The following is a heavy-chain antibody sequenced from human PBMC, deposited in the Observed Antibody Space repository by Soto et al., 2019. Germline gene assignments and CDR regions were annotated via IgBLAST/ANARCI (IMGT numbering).Heavy chain of an antibody. D-gene: IGHD3-16*01. CDR3: ARMITTGGDWFDP. V-gene: IGHV2-70*11. CDR2: IDWDDDK. J-gene: IGHJ5*02. Sequence: SGPTLVNPTQTLTLTCTFSGFPLSTSGMCVSWIRQPPGKALEWLARIDWDDDKYYSTSLKTRLTISKDTSKNQVVLTMTNMDPVDTATYYCARMITTGGDWFDPWGQGTQVTVSS. CDR1: GFPLSTSGMC.